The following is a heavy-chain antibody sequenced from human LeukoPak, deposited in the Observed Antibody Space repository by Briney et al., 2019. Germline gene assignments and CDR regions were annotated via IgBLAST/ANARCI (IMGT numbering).Heavy chain of an antibody. D-gene: IGHD2-21*02. V-gene: IGHV3-23*01. CDR1: GFTFTNYA. CDR2: ISGSGGTT. J-gene: IGHJ4*02. Sequence: GESLRLSCAASGFTFTNYAMTWVRQAPGKGLEWISFISGSGGTTYFADSVKGRYTVSRDNSKNTLFFQMTNLRAEDTATYYCARTDCSGGDCRLDFWGQGTLVTVSS. CDR3: ARTDCSGGDCRLDF.